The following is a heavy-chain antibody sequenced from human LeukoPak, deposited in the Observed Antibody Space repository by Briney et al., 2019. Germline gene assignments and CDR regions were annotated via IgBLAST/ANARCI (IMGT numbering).Heavy chain of an antibody. D-gene: IGHD4-11*01. CDR3: ARDDYLDFDY. CDR2: ISAYNGNT. Sequence: ASVKVSCKASGYTFINHGFSWVRQAPGQGLEWMGWISAYNGNTNYAQKLQGRVTMTTDTSTSTAYMELRSLRSDDTAVYYCARDDYLDFDYWGQGTLVTVSS. V-gene: IGHV1-18*01. J-gene: IGHJ4*02. CDR1: GYTFINHG.